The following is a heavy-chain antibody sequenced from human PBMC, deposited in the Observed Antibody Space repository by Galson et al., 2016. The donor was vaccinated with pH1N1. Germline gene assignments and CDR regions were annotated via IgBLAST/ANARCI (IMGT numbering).Heavy chain of an antibody. V-gene: IGHV1-69*10. CDR2: ILIPVLEST. CDR3: ARNTSGRYAD. CDR1: GGTFSDYA. D-gene: IGHD6-19*01. Sequence: SVKVSCKASGGTFSDYAITWVRQAPGQGLEWMGGILIPVLESTYYAQNFKGRVTITADRSTTTSYMEIHYLTSDDTAVYFCARNTSGRYADWGQGTLVTVSS. J-gene: IGHJ4*02.